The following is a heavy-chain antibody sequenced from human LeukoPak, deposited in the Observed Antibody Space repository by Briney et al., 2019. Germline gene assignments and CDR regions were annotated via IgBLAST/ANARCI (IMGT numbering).Heavy chain of an antibody. J-gene: IGHJ4*02. V-gene: IGHV1-8*01. CDR2: MNPNSGNT. D-gene: IGHD6-13*01. CDR3: AKSRLGTGYSSSWYPGDY. CDR1: GYTFTSYD. Sequence: GASVKVSCKASGYTFTSYDINWVRQAPGQGLEWMGWMNPNSGNTGYAQKFQGRVTMTRNTSISTAYMELSSLRPEDTAVYYCAKSRLGTGYSSSWYPGDYWGQGTLVTVSS.